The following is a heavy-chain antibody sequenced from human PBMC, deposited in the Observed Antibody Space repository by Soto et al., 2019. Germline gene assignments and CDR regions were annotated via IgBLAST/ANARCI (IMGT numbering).Heavy chain of an antibody. CDR1: GLTVSGKKY. V-gene: IGHV3-53*01. CDR2: VYDLDGT. CDR3: ATWHLREHAYDI. D-gene: IGHD5-12*01. Sequence: DVQLVESGGGLIQPGGSLRLSCVASGLTVSGKKYMAWVRQAPGKGPEWLSGVYDLDGTYYADSVRGRFNTSIDSSRTTVYLQMRDLRPEDTALYFCATWHLREHAYDIWGQVTMVTVSS. J-gene: IGHJ3*02.